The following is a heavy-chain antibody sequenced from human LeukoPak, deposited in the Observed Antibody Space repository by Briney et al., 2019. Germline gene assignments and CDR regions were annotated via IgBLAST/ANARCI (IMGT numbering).Heavy chain of an antibody. J-gene: IGHJ4*02. Sequence: PGRSLRLSCAASGFTFSSYGMHWVRQAPGKGLEWVAVISYDGNNKYYADSVKGRFTISRDNSKNTLYLQMNSLRAEDTAVYYCAKDSPPGHYYDSSGYSGDFDYWGQGTLVTVSS. CDR2: ISYDGNNK. CDR1: GFTFSSYG. D-gene: IGHD3-22*01. CDR3: AKDSPPGHYYDSSGYSGDFDY. V-gene: IGHV3-30*18.